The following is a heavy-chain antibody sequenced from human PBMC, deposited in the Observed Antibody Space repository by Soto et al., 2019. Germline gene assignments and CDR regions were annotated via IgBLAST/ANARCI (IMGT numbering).Heavy chain of an antibody. V-gene: IGHV4-30-2*01. CDR1: GGSISSGGYS. J-gene: IGHJ4*02. CDR2: IYHSGST. D-gene: IGHD3-9*01. Sequence: QLQLQESGSGLVKPSQTLSLSCAVSGGSISSGGYSWNWIRQAPGKGLEWIGYIYHSGSTYYNPSLKSRVTISVDKSNNQFSLKLTSVTDADTAVYFCARDSLTGYYFDAGGQGALVTVSS. CDR3: ARDSLTGYYFDA.